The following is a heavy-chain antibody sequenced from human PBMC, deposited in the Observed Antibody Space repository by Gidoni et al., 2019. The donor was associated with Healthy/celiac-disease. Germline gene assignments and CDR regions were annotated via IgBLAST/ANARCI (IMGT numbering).Heavy chain of an antibody. CDR2: IIPIFGTA. V-gene: IGHV1-69*01. J-gene: IGHJ6*02. CDR1: GGTFSSYA. Sequence: QVQLVQSGAEVKKPGSSVKVSCKASGGTFSSYAISWVRQAPGQGLEWMGGIIPIFGTANYAQKFQGRVTITADESTSTAYMELSSLRSEDTAVYYCARDERGAGFRPQYYYYYGMDVWGQGTTVTVSS. CDR3: ARDERGAGFRPQYYYYYGMDV.